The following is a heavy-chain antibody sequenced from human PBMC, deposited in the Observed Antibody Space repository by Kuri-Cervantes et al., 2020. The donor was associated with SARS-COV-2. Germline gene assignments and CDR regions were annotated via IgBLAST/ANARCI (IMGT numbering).Heavy chain of an antibody. Sequence: ASVKVSCKASGYTFTGYYMHWVRQAPGQGLEWMGWINPNSGGTNYAQTFQGRVTMTRDTSISAAYMELTRLRSDDTAVYYCARACFDWLSGFPQCDFDYWGQGTLVTVSS. CDR1: GYTFTGYY. V-gene: IGHV1-2*02. J-gene: IGHJ4*02. CDR3: ARACFDWLSGFPQCDFDY. D-gene: IGHD3-9*01. CDR2: INPNSGGT.